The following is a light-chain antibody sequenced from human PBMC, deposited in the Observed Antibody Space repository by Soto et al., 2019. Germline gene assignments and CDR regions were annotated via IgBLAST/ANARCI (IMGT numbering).Light chain of an antibody. CDR2: LGS. J-gene: IGKJ5*01. Sequence: IVRTPSPLSLPVTPGEPASISCRSSQSLLHLNGNNYLDWYLQKPGQSPQLLIYLGSNRASGVPDRFSGSGSGTDFTLKISRVEAEDVGIYYCMQALQNPVTFGQGTRLEIK. CDR3: MQALQNPVT. CDR1: QSLLHLNGNNY. V-gene: IGKV2-28*01.